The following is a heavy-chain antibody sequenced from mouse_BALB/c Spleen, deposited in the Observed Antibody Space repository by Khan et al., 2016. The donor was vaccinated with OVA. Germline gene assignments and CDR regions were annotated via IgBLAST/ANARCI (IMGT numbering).Heavy chain of an antibody. V-gene: IGHV1-4*01. J-gene: IGHJ4*01. D-gene: IGHD2-14*01. Sequence: VQLHQSGAELARPGASVKMSCKASGYTFSSHTMHWVKQRPGQGLEWIGYINPRSGYTQYNQKFNDQAPLTADISSSTAYMQLSSLTSEDSAVYYCARRTTEYALDYWGQGTSVTVSS. CDR3: ARRTTEYALDY. CDR2: INPRSGYT. CDR1: GYTFSSHT.